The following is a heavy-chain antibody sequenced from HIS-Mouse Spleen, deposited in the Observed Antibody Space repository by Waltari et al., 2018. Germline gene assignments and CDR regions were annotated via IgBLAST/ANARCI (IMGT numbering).Heavy chain of an antibody. V-gene: IGHV4-39*07. Sequence: QLQLQESGPGLAKPSETLSLTCTVSGGSISSSSYYWGWNRPPPGKGLEWIGSIYYSGSTYYNPSLKSRVTISVDTSKNQFSLKLSSVTAADTAVYYCAREIPYSSSWYDWYFDLWGRGTLVTVSS. CDR1: GGSISSSSYY. CDR2: IYYSGST. J-gene: IGHJ2*01. CDR3: AREIPYSSSWYDWYFDL. D-gene: IGHD6-13*01.